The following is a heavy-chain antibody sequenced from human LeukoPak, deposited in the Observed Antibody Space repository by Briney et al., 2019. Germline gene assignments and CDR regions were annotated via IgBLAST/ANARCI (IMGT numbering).Heavy chain of an antibody. CDR2: IYWNDDK. CDR3: AHSYQLPPHNWFDP. D-gene: IGHD2-2*01. CDR1: GFSLGTSGVG. Sequence: SGPTLVNPTQTLTLTCTFSGFSLGTSGVGVGWIRQPPGKALEWLALIYWNDDKRYSPSRKSRLTITKDTSKNQVVLTMTNMDPVDTATYYCAHSYQLPPHNWFDPWGQGTLVTVSS. V-gene: IGHV2-5*01. J-gene: IGHJ5*02.